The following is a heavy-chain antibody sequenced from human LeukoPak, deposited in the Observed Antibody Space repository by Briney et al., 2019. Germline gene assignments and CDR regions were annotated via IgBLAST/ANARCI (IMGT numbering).Heavy chain of an antibody. J-gene: IGHJ4*02. D-gene: IGHD3-16*02. CDR2: ISGSGGST. CDR3: AKDHDYVWGTYRYSHFDY. CDR1: GFTFSSYA. V-gene: IGHV3-23*01. Sequence: GGSLRLSCAASGFTFSSYAMSWVRQAPGKGLEWVSAISGSGGSTYYADSVKGRFTISRDNSKNTLYLQMNSLRAEDTAVYYCAKDHDYVWGTYRYSHFDYWGQGTLVTVSS.